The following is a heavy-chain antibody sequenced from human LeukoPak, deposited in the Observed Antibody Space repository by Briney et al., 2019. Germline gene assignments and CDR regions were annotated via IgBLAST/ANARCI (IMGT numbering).Heavy chain of an antibody. D-gene: IGHD3-22*01. CDR1: GYTFTNYY. Sequence: GASVKVSCKASGYTFTNYYIHWVRQAPGQGLEWMGIINPSGGSTSYAQTFQGRVTMTRDTSTNTVYMELSSLRSEDTAVYYCARAYNYYDSSGYYLGYYFDYWGQGTLVTVSS. V-gene: IGHV1-46*01. CDR3: ARAYNYYDSSGYYLGYYFDY. CDR2: INPSGGST. J-gene: IGHJ4*02.